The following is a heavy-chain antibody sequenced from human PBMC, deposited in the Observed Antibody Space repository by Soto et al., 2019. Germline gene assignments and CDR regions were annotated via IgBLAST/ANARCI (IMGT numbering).Heavy chain of an antibody. Sequence: GGSLRLSCAASGFPFVNAWMHWVRRAPGKGLVWVSHIDSDGSSTTYADSVKGRFTISRDNTRNTLYLQMNSLRAEDTAVYYCVRDTPHYGMDVWGQGTTVTVSS. D-gene: IGHD2-15*01. V-gene: IGHV3-74*01. J-gene: IGHJ6*02. CDR2: IDSDGSST. CDR3: VRDTPHYGMDV. CDR1: GFPFVNAW.